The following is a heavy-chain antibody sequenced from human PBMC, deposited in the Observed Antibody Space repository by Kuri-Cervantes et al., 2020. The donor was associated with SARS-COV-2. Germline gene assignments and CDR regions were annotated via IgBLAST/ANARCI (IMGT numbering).Heavy chain of an antibody. V-gene: IGHV3-30*03. D-gene: IGHD3-22*01. CDR1: GFSFSNYA. CDR3: ARDPYVGSGYYLLDF. J-gene: IGHJ4*02. CDR2: ISYDGGYE. Sequence: GESLKISCAASGFSFSNYAMHWVRQAPGKGLEWVAIISYDGGYENYADSVQGRFTISRDNDKHTLYLQVNSVKTEDTAVYHCARDPYVGSGYYLLDFWGQGTLVTVSS.